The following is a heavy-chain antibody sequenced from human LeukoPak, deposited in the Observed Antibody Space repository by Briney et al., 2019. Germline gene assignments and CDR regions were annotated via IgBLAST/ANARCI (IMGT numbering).Heavy chain of an antibody. CDR1: GGSISSYY. V-gene: IGHV4-59*01. CDR2: IYYSGST. D-gene: IGHD4-17*01. CDR3: ARGSRDYETDWDY. Sequence: NPSETLSLTCTVSGGSISSYYWSWIRQPPGKGLEWIGYIYYSGSTNYNPSLKSRVTISVDTSKNQFSLKLSSVTAADTAVYYCARGSRDYETDWDYWGQGTLVTVSS. J-gene: IGHJ4*02.